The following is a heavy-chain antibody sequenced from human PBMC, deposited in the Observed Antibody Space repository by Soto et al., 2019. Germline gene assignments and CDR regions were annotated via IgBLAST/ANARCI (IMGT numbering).Heavy chain of an antibody. Sequence: SVKVSCKASGGTFSSYAISWVRQAPGQGLEWMGGIIPIFGTANYAQKFQGRVTITADESTSTAYMELSSLRSEDTAVYYCSVVITKEGALSDAFDIRGQGTMVTVSS. CDR1: GGTFSSYA. J-gene: IGHJ3*02. CDR3: SVVITKEGALSDAFDI. V-gene: IGHV1-69*13. CDR2: IIPIFGTA. D-gene: IGHD3-22*01.